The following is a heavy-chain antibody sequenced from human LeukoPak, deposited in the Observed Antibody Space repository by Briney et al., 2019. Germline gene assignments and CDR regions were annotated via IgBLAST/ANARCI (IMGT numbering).Heavy chain of an antibody. V-gene: IGHV3-33*01. J-gene: IGHJ1*01. D-gene: IGHD3-22*01. Sequence: GRSLRLSCAASGFTFSSYGMHGVRQAPAKGLAGVAVIWYDGSNKYYADSVKGRFTISRDKSKNTLYLQMHSQRAEVTSVYYCARDGYYDSRGYVGDWGQGTGVSVPS. CDR2: IWYDGSNK. CDR1: GFTFSSYG. CDR3: ARDGYYDSRGYVGD.